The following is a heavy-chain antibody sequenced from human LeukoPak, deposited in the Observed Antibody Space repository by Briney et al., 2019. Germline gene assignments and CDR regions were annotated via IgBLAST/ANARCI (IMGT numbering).Heavy chain of an antibody. CDR3: AKDQGFSYVLDYYYMDV. CDR2: IRYDGSNK. CDR1: GFTFSSYG. D-gene: IGHD5-18*01. Sequence: GGSLRLSCTASGFTFSSYGMHWVRQAPGKGLEWVAFIRYDGSNKYYADSVKGRFTISRDNSKNTLYLQMNSLRAEDTAVFYCAKDQGFSYVLDYYYMDVWGKGTTVTVSS. V-gene: IGHV3-30*02. J-gene: IGHJ6*03.